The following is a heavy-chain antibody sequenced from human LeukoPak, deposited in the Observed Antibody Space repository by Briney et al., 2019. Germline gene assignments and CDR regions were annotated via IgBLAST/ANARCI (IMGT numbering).Heavy chain of an antibody. CDR3: ARAGGIPYDFGGTDAFDI. CDR1: GYTFTGYY. V-gene: IGHV1-2*02. CDR2: INPNSGGT. J-gene: IGHJ3*02. Sequence: ASVKVSCKASGYTFTGYYMHWVRQAPGQGLEWMGWINPNSGGTNYAQKFQGRVTMTRDTSISTAYMELRSLRSDDTAVYYCARAGGIPYDFGGTDAFDIWGRGTMVTVSS. D-gene: IGHD3-3*01.